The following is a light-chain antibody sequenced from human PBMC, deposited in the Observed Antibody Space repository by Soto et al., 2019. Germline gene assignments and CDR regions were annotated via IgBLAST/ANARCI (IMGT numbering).Light chain of an antibody. J-gene: IGLJ1*01. Sequence: QCALTQPASVSGSPGQSITISCTGTSFDVGGYNYVSWYQQHPGKAPKLIIYEVSNRPSGVSNRFSGSKSGNTASLTISGLQAEDEADYYCNSYTSKSTGVFGTGTKLTVL. V-gene: IGLV2-14*01. CDR3: NSYTSKSTGV. CDR1: SFDVGGYNY. CDR2: EVS.